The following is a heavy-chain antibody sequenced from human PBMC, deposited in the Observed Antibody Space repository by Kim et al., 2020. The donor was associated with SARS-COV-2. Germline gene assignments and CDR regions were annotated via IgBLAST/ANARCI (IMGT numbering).Heavy chain of an antibody. Sequence: SETLSLTCTVSGGSISSSSYYWGWIRQPPGKGLEWIGSIYYSGSTYYNPSLKSRVTISVDTSKNQFSLKLSSVTAADTAVYYCARRIEVVTAMWDVLGGAGAYDAFDVWGQGTMVTVSS. CDR1: GGSISSSSYY. D-gene: IGHD2-21*02. V-gene: IGHV4-39*01. CDR3: ARRIEVVTAMWDVLGGAGAYDAFDV. J-gene: IGHJ3*01. CDR2: IYYSGST.